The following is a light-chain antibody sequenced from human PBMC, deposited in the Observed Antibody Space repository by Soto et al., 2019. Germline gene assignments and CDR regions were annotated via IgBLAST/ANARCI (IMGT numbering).Light chain of an antibody. CDR1: QSVSSY. J-gene: IGKJ4*01. V-gene: IGKV3-11*01. Sequence: ETLLTQSPATLSLSPGERATLSCRASQSVSSYLAWYQQKPGQAPRLLIYDASNRATGIPARFSGSGSGTDFTLTISNLEPEDYAVYYCQQRSNWPRGLTFGGGTKVEIK. CDR2: DAS. CDR3: QQRSNWPRGLT.